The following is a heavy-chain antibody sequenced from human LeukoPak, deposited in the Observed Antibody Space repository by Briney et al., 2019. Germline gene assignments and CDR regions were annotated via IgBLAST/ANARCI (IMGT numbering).Heavy chain of an antibody. D-gene: IGHD3-10*01. CDR2: IYYSGST. CDR1: GGSISSSSYY. CDR3: ARPTIVRGGYFDY. J-gene: IGHJ4*02. Sequence: SETLSLTCTVSGGSISSSSYYWGWLRQPPGKGLEWIGSIYYSGSTYYNPSLKSRVTISVDTSKNQFSLKLSSVTAADTAVYYCARPTIVRGGYFDYWGQGTLVTVSS. V-gene: IGHV4-39*01.